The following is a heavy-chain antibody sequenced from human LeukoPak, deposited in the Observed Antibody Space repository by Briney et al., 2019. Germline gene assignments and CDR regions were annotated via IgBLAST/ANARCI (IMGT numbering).Heavy chain of an antibody. CDR1: GGSFSGYY. V-gene: IGHV4-34*01. J-gene: IGHJ4*02. D-gene: IGHD1-26*01. CDR2: INHSGST. Sequence: PSETLSLTCAVYGGSFSGYYWSWIRQPPGKGLEWIGEINHSGSTNYNPSLKSRATISVDTSKNQFSLKLSSVTAADTAVYYCARDSGSYSDYWGQGTLVTVSS. CDR3: ARDSGSYSDY.